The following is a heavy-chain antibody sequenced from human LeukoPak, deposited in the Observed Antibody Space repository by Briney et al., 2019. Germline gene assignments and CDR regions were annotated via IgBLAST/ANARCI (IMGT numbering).Heavy chain of an antibody. CDR1: GFSFSNYW. J-gene: IGHJ4*02. CDR2: VKQNGGEE. V-gene: IGHV3-7*01. Sequence: PGGSLRLSCAASGFSFSNYWMSWVRQAPGKGLEWVATVKQNGGEESYVDSVKGRFTISRDNAKNSLYLQMDSLRAEDTAVYYCADPGLGFWGQGTLVTVSS. CDR3: ADPGLGF.